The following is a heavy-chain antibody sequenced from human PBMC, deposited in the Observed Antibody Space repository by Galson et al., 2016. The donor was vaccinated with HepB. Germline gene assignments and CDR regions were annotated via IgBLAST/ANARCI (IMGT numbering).Heavy chain of an antibody. V-gene: IGHV3-43*02. CDR2: ISGDGGNP. Sequence: SLRLSCADSGFTFDDHGMHWVRQAPGKGQEWVALISGDGGNPYYADSVKGRFTISRVNRKNSLYLQMNSLRTEDTALYYCAKEEVRSGYYFYYGIDVWGQGTMVTVSS. CDR1: GFTFDDHG. D-gene: IGHD3-3*01. CDR3: AKEEVRSGYYFYYGIDV. J-gene: IGHJ6*02.